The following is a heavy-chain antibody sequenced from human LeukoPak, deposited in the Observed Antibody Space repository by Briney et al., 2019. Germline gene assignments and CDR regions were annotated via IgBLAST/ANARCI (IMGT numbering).Heavy chain of an antibody. CDR1: GFTFSSYW. D-gene: IGHD2-15*01. Sequence: GGSLRLSCAASGFTFSSYWMTWVRQAPGKGLEWVANIKEDESEKYYVNSVKGRFTISRDNAKNSLYLQMNSLRAEDTAVYYCARARVVSYYGMDVWGQGTTVTVSS. CDR3: ARARVVSYYGMDV. V-gene: IGHV3-7*01. J-gene: IGHJ6*02. CDR2: IKEDESEK.